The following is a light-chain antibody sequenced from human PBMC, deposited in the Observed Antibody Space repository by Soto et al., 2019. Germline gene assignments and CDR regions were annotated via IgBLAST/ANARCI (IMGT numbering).Light chain of an antibody. CDR3: QQYNNYPQA. V-gene: IGKV1-5*03. Sequence: DIQMTQSPTTLSASVGDRVTITCRASQSISIWLAWYQQKPGKAPKILIYETSSLESGVPSRFNGSGSGTEFTLTITILLADDFATYNCQQYNNYPQAFGKGTKV. CDR2: ETS. J-gene: IGKJ1*01. CDR1: QSISIW.